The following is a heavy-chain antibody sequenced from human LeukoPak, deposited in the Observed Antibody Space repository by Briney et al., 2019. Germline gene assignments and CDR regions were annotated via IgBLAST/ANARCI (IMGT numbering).Heavy chain of an antibody. CDR2: ITGSWSIT. CDR3: AKMQGYFDY. J-gene: IGHJ4*02. Sequence: QTGGSLRLSCAASGFTFSSQGMSWVRQAPGKGLEGVSAITGSWSITYYSDSVKGRFTISRDNSKNTVFLQLNSLRVEDTAVYYCAKMQGYFDYWGQGTLVTVSS. V-gene: IGHV3-23*01. CDR1: GFTFSSQG.